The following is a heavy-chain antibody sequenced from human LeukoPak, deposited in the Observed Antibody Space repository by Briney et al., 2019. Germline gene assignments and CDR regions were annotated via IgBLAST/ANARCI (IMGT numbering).Heavy chain of an antibody. V-gene: IGHV4-39*01. CDR1: GGAINSRNQY. CDR2: IYYSGSV. D-gene: IGHD3-3*01. J-gene: IGHJ4*02. Sequence: SETLSLTCTVVGGAINSRNQYWGWIRQSPGKGLEWIGSIYYSGSVNDNPSLQSRVTISVDTSRNQFSLKLTSMTVADTGVYFCARRVATSGNFFDYWGPGTLVTVS. CDR3: ARRVATSGNFFDY.